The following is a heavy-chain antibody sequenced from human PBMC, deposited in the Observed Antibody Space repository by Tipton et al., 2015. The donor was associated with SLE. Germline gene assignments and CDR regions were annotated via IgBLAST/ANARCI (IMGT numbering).Heavy chain of an antibody. V-gene: IGHV1-46*01. CDR2: IIPRGVST. D-gene: IGHD1-26*01. Sequence: QSGPEVKKPGASVKVSCKASGYNFTSYSLHWVRQAPGQGLEWMGIIIPRGVSTRYAQKFQGRVSMTRDTSTNTVYMELSSLRSEDTAVYYCARGHRGAYQFHGLDVWGQGTTVTVSS. CDR1: GYNFTSYS. CDR3: ARGHRGAYQFHGLDV. J-gene: IGHJ6*02.